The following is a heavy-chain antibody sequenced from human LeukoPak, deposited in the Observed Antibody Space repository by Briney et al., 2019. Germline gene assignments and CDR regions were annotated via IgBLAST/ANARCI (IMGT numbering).Heavy chain of an antibody. Sequence: PGGSLRLSCAASGFTFGCYAMSWVRQTPGKGLEWVSTISATNTYYADSVKGRFTISRDNSKNTLFLQMNSLRAEDTAIYYCAKGAVWSLYYFDYWGQGTLVTVSS. V-gene: IGHV3-23*01. D-gene: IGHD2-21*01. J-gene: IGHJ4*02. CDR3: AKGAVWSLYYFDY. CDR2: ISATNT. CDR1: GFTFGCYA.